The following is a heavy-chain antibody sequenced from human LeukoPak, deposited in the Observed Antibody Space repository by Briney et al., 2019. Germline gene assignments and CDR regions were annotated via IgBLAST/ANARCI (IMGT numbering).Heavy chain of an antibody. J-gene: IGHJ3*02. CDR1: GGSMSPFY. CDR2: IYYSGGT. Sequence: PSETLSLTCTVSGGSMSPFYWSWIRQSPGKGLEWIGSIYYSGGTNYNPSLKSRVTISVDTSKNQFSLELRLVTAADTAVYYCAVNSTKHTFDIWGQGTMVTVSS. CDR3: AVNSTKHTFDI. D-gene: IGHD1-1*01. V-gene: IGHV4-59*08.